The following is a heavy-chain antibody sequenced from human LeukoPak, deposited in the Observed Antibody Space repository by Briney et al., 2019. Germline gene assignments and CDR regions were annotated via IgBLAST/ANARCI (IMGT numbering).Heavy chain of an antibody. V-gene: IGHV5-51*01. Sequence: VESLKISCKGSGYSFTSYWIGWVRQMPGKGLEWMGIIYPGDSDTRYSPSFQGQVSISADKSISTAYLQWSSLKASDTAMYYCARVRPHDGFDIWGQGTMVTVSS. CDR2: IYPGDSDT. CDR3: ARVRPHDGFDI. CDR1: GYSFTSYW. J-gene: IGHJ3*02.